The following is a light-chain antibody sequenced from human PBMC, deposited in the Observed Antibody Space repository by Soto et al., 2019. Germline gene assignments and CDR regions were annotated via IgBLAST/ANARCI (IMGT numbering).Light chain of an antibody. CDR1: ESVSRY. Sequence: IVLTQSPASLSLSPGERATLSCRASESVSRYLAWYQQKPGQAPRLLIYDASNRATGIPARFSGSGTGTDFTLTISSLEPEDFAVYYCQQRSNWPRTFGQGTKVEV. CDR2: DAS. J-gene: IGKJ1*01. V-gene: IGKV3-11*01. CDR3: QQRSNWPRT.